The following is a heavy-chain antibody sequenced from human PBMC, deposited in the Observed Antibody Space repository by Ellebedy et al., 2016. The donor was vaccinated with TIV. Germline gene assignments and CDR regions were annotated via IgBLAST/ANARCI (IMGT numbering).Heavy chain of an antibody. CDR3: ARLAAYAPGEFDY. Sequence: GESLKISCAVSGFTFRDFWMHWVRQAPGKGLVWVSRINSDGGSTNYADSVKGRFTISRDNAKNTLYLQMSSLSAEDTAVYYCARLAAYAPGEFDYWGQGTLVTVSS. CDR1: GFTFRDFW. V-gene: IGHV3-74*01. J-gene: IGHJ4*02. D-gene: IGHD6-13*01. CDR2: INSDGGST.